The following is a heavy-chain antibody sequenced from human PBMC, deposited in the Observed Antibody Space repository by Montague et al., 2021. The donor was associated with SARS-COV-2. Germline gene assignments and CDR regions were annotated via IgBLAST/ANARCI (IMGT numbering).Heavy chain of an antibody. J-gene: IGHJ4*02. CDR2: TNYRSKWTS. D-gene: IGHD4-17*01. Sequence: CAISGDSVWSNTAAWNWIRQSPSGGLEWLGRTNYRSKWTSDYATSVEGRISIDPDTSKNQFFLHLRSVTPEDTGVYYCVRDTGSSQAGFDAWGQGTLVTVSS. CDR3: VRDTGSSQAGFDA. V-gene: IGHV6-1*01. CDR1: GDSVWSNTAA.